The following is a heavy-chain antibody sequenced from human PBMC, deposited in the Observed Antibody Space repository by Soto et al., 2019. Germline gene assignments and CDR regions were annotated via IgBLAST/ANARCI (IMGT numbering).Heavy chain of an antibody. CDR2: IYYSGST. CDR1: GGSISSYY. Sequence: SETLSLTCTVSGGSISSYYWSWIRQPPGKGLEWIGYIYYSGSTNYDPSLKSRVTISVDTSKNQFSLKLSSVTAADTAVYYCARRKGYYDSSGYQYYFDYWGQGTLVTVSS. D-gene: IGHD3-22*01. J-gene: IGHJ4*02. CDR3: ARRKGYYDSSGYQYYFDY. V-gene: IGHV4-59*08.